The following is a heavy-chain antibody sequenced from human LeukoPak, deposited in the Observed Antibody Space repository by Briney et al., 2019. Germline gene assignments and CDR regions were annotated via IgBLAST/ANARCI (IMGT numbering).Heavy chain of an antibody. Sequence: GGSLRLSCAASGFTFSSYSMNWVRQAPGKGLEWVSYISSSSSTIYYADSVKGRFTISRDNAKNSLYLQMNSLRDEDTAVYYCARDGYYDSSGYYLVPAPMHYFDYWGQGTLVTVSS. CDR3: ARDGYYDSSGYYLVPAPMHYFDY. D-gene: IGHD3-22*01. CDR2: ISSSSSTI. CDR1: GFTFSSYS. J-gene: IGHJ4*02. V-gene: IGHV3-48*02.